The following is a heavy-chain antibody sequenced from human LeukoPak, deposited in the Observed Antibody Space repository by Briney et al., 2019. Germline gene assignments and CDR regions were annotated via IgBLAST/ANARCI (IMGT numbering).Heavy chain of an antibody. V-gene: IGHV1-18*04. J-gene: IGHJ5*02. CDR1: GYTFTSYG. CDR3: ARDPGGSGSYSWFDP. D-gene: IGHD3-10*01. CDR2: ISAYNGNT. Sequence: ASVKVSFKASGYTFTSYGISWVRQAPGQGLEWMGWISAYNGNTNYAQKLQGRVTMTTDTSTSTAYMELRSLRSDDTAVYYCARDPGGSGSYSWFDPWGQGTLVTVSS.